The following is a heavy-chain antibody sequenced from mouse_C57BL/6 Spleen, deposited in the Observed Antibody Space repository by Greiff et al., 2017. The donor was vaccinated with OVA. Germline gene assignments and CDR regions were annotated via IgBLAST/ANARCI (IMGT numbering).Heavy chain of an antibody. CDR1: GYAFSSSW. CDR3: AREGIYYYGSSRYWYCDV. D-gene: IGHD1-1*01. Sequence: QVQLQQSGPELVKPGASVKISCKASGYAFSSSWMNWVKQRPGKGLEWIGRIYPGDGDTNYNGKFKGKATLTADKSSSTAYMQLSSLTSEDSAVYFCAREGIYYYGSSRYWYCDVWGTGTTVTVSS. CDR2: IYPGDGDT. V-gene: IGHV1-82*01. J-gene: IGHJ1*03.